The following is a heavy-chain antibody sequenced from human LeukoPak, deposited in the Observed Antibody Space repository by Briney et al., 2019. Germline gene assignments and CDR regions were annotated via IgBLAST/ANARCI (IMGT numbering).Heavy chain of an antibody. Sequence: SETLSLTCAVYGGSFSGYYWSWIRQPPGKGLEWIGEINHSGSTNYNPSLKSRVTISVDTSKNQFSLKLSSVTAADTAVYYCARVAAASRVLDYWGQGTLVTVSS. CDR3: ARVAAASRVLDY. J-gene: IGHJ4*02. V-gene: IGHV4-34*01. CDR1: GGSFSGYY. CDR2: INHSGST. D-gene: IGHD6-13*01.